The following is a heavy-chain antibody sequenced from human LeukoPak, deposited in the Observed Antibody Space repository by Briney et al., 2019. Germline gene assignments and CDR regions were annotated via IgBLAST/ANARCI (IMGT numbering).Heavy chain of an antibody. CDR3: AREVAGASYFDY. D-gene: IGHD1-26*01. Sequence: GASVKVSCKASGYTFTGYYMHWVRQAPGQGLEWMGWINPNSGRTNYAQKFQGRVTMTRDTSISTAYMELSRLRSDDTAVYYCAREVAGASYFDYWGQGTLVTVSS. J-gene: IGHJ4*02. CDR2: INPNSGRT. CDR1: GYTFTGYY. V-gene: IGHV1-2*02.